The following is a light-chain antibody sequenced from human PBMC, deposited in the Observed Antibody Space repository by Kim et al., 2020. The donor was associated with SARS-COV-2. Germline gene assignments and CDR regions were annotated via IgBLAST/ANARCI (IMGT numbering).Light chain of an antibody. CDR2: SND. J-gene: IGLJ3*02. CDR1: GPNIGINV. Sequence: GQRVTNSCSGSGPNIGINVVTWCQPLPGTAPKLLLYSNDHRPSGVPDRFSGAESGTSASLAISGLQSEDEADYYCAAWDDSLKGSVFGGGTQLTVL. CDR3: AAWDDSLKGSV. V-gene: IGLV1-44*01.